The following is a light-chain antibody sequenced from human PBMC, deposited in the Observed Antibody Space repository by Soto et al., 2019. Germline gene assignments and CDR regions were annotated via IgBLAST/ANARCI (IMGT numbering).Light chain of an antibody. V-gene: IGLV1-51*01. CDR1: SSNIGNNF. J-gene: IGLJ2*01. CDR3: ATWDSSLIAGV. CDR2: YNN. Sequence: QSVLTQPPSVSAAPGQKVTISCSGSSSNIGNNFVSWYQHLPGTAPKLLIYYNNKQPPGIPDRFSGTKSGTSAPLGITGLQTGDEAHYYCATWDSSLIAGVFGGGTKVTVL.